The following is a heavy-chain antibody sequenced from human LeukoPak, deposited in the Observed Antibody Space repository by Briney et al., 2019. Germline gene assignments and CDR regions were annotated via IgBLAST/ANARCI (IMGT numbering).Heavy chain of an antibody. CDR3: ARSSDGSFYDY. V-gene: IGHV2-70*04. Sequence: SGPALVKPTQTLTLTCTFSGFSLSTNGMRASWIRQPPGKALAWLARIDWDNDKFSSTSLRTRLTIFKNTSTDQVVLTMTNMDPVDTATYYCARSSDGSFYDYWGQGTLVTVSS. J-gene: IGHJ4*02. CDR2: IDWDNDK. CDR1: GFSLSTNGMR. D-gene: IGHD1-26*01.